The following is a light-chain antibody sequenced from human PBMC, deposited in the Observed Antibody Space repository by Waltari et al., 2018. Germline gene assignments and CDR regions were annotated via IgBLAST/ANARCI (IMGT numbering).Light chain of an antibody. CDR3: SSYTGGSTLLV. Sequence: QSALTQPASVSGSPGQSITISCTGTTSDIGNHDYVSWYQQHPGKAPKLWIYEGTNRPSGVSTRFSGSKSGSTASLTISGLQADDEAHYYCSSYTGGSTLLVFGGGTDLTVL. V-gene: IGLV2-14*01. CDR1: TSDIGNHDY. J-gene: IGLJ2*01. CDR2: EGT.